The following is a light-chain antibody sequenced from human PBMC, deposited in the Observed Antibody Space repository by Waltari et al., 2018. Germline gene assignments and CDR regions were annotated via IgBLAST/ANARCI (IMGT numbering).Light chain of an antibody. V-gene: IGKV1-9*01. CDR1: QVIANF. J-gene: IGKJ4*01. CDR3: QQLNSYLP. Sequence: QLTQSPSSLSASVGDRVTITCRASQVIANFLAWYQQKPGQAPKLLIYGASTLQTGVPSRFSGSGSGTDFSLTISSLQPEDFATYYCQQLNSYLPFGGGTKVEIK. CDR2: GAS.